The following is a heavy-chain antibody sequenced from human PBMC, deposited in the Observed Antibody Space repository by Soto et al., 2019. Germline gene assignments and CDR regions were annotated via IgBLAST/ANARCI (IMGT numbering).Heavy chain of an antibody. Sequence: QVQLVQSGAEVKKPGSSVKVSCKASGGTFSTSAISWVRQAPGQGLEWVGGIMPVFATPDYAQKFQGRVTSSADESTTTAYLELTSLRTDDTAVYFWARDKDRQQLGGNYYYILDVWGQGTAIIVSS. J-gene: IGHJ6*02. D-gene: IGHD3-3*02. CDR3: ARDKDRQQLGGNYYYILDV. V-gene: IGHV1-69*12. CDR1: GGTFSTSA. CDR2: IMPVFATP.